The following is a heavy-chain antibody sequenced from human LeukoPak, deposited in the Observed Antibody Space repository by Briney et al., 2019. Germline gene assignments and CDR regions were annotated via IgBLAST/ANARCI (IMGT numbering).Heavy chain of an antibody. J-gene: IGHJ4*02. Sequence: GGSLRLSCAASGFTFSNCAMTWVRQAPGKGLEWVSSISDSGENTYYADSVKGRFAISRDNSKNTLYLQMNSLRAEDTAVYYCAKVGCIGGSCYSVDYRGQGTLVTVSS. CDR1: GFTFSNCA. CDR2: ISDSGENT. V-gene: IGHV3-23*01. D-gene: IGHD2-15*01. CDR3: AKVGCIGGSCYSVDY.